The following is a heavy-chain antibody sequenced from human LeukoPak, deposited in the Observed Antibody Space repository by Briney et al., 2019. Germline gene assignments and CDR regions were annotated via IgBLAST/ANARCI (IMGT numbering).Heavy chain of an antibody. CDR3: ATSRVFDY. Sequence: GGSLRLSCVASGFTFSDYFMSWIRQAPGKGLEWLSFINSAGDNIYYADSVKGRFTISRDNAKKTLYLEMNSLRMEDTAIYYCATSRVFDYWGQGTLVAVSS. CDR2: INSAGDNI. J-gene: IGHJ4*02. V-gene: IGHV3-11*04. CDR1: GFTFSDYF.